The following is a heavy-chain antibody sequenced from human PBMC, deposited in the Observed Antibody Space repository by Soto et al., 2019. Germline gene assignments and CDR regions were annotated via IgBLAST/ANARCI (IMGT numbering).Heavy chain of an antibody. Sequence: EVQLLESGGGLVQPGGSLRLSCAASGFTFSSYAMSWVRQAPGKGLEWVSASSGSGGSTYYADSVKGRFTISRDNSKNALYLRMNSLRAEDAAVYYCAKEWGNWFDPWGQGTLVTVSS. CDR2: SSGSGGST. D-gene: IGHD3-16*01. CDR1: GFTFSSYA. V-gene: IGHV3-23*01. CDR3: AKEWGNWFDP. J-gene: IGHJ5*02.